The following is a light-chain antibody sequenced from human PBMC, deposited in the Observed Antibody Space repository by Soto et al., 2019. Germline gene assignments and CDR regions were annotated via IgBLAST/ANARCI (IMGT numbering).Light chain of an antibody. CDR3: QHHGSSPFT. CDR1: QSVTTTY. V-gene: IGKV3-20*01. J-gene: IGKJ3*01. Sequence: EIVLTQSPGTLSLSPGERATLSCRASQSVTTTYLAWYQQKPGQAPRLLISGASTRATGIPDRFSASGSGTNFTLTIIRLEPDDFAVYYCQHHGSSPFTFGPGTKVDIK. CDR2: GAS.